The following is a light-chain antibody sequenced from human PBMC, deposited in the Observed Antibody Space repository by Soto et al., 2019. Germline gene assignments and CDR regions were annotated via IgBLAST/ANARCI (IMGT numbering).Light chain of an antibody. J-gene: IGLJ7*01. CDR2: EDN. V-gene: IGLV6-57*03. CDR1: SGSIASNY. Sequence: NFMLTQPHSVSEAPGKTVTISCTRSSGSIASNYVQWYQQRPGSAPTTVIYEDNQRPSGVPDRFSGSIDSSSNSASLTISGLKTEDEADYYCQSYYSSIRAVFGGGTQLTVL. CDR3: QSYYSSIRAV.